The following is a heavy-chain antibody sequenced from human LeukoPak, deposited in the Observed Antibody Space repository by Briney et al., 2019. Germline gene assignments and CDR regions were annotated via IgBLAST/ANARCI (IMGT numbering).Heavy chain of an antibody. V-gene: IGHV3-30*04. D-gene: IGHD3-10*01. CDR2: ISYDGSNK. CDR1: GFTFSSYA. J-gene: IGHJ4*02. Sequence: GRSLRLSCAASGFTFSSYAMHWVRQAPGKGLEWVAVISYDGSNKYYADSVKGRFIISRDNSKNTLYLQMNSLRAEDTAVYYCAKDLRTGALDYWGQGTLVTVSS. CDR3: AKDLRTGALDY.